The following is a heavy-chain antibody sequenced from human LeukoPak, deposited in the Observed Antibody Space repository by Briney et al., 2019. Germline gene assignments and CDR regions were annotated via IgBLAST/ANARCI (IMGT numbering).Heavy chain of an antibody. CDR1: GFTFSSYA. CDR3: AKERFGGFDY. CDR2: ISWNSGSI. V-gene: IGHV3-9*01. D-gene: IGHD3-10*01. Sequence: SLRLSCAASGFTFSSYAMSWVRQAPGKGLEWVSGISWNSGSIGYADSVKGRFTISRDNAKNSLYLQMNSLRAEDTALYYCAKERFGGFDYWGQGTLVTVSS. J-gene: IGHJ4*02.